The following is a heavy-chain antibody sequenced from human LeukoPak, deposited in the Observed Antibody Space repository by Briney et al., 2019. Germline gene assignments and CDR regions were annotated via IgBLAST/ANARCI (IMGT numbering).Heavy chain of an antibody. CDR3: ARLSTGGYYYGSGVDY. CDR1: GGTFSSYG. J-gene: IGHJ4*02. Sequence: GASVKVSCKASGGTFSSYGISWVRQAPGQGLEWMGGIIPSFGTANYAQKFQGRVTITADESTSTAYMELSSLRSEDTAMYYCARLSTGGYYYGSGVDYWGQGTLVTVSS. V-gene: IGHV1-69*13. D-gene: IGHD3-10*01. CDR2: IIPSFGTA.